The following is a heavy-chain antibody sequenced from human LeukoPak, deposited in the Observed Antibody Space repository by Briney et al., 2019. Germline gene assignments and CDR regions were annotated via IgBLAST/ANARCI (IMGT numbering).Heavy chain of an antibody. D-gene: IGHD2-15*01. CDR1: GGTFSSYA. CDR2: IIPIFTTP. CDR3: ARGHELLFEPFDL. V-gene: IGHV1-69*13. Sequence: GASVKVSCKTSGGTFSSYAVSGVRQAPGQGLEWMGGIIPIFTTPNYAQKFQGRLTITADESTTTAYMELSSLRSEDTAVYYCARGHELLFEPFDLWGQGTLVTVSS. J-gene: IGHJ5*02.